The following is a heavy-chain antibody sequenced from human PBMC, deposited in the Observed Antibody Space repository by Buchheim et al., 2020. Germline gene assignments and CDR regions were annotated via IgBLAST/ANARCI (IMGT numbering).Heavy chain of an antibody. V-gene: IGHV4-61*01. CDR2: IYYSGST. D-gene: IGHD4-23*01. J-gene: IGHJ5*02. CDR3: ARDSPQDYGGNSVLDP. CDR1: GGSVSSGSYY. Sequence: QVQLQESGPGLVKPSETLSLTCTVSGGSVSSGSYYWSWIRQPPGKGLEWIGYIYYSGSTNYNPSLKSRVTISVDTSKNQFSLKLSSVTAADTALYYCARDSPQDYGGNSVLDPWGQGTL.